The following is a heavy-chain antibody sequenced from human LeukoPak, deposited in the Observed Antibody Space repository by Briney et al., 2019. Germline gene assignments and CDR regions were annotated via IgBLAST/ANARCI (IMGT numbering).Heavy chain of an antibody. CDR2: IRDDGSNK. D-gene: IGHD3-16*01. J-gene: IGHJ4*02. V-gene: IGHV3-30*02. CDR3: AKFTYVDFDY. CDR1: GFTFSSYG. Sequence: GGSLRLSCAASGFTFSSYGVHWVRQAPGKGLEWVAFIRDDGSNKYYTDSVKGRFTISRDNSKNTLYLQMNSLRAEDTAVYYCAKFTYVDFDYWGQGTLVTVSS.